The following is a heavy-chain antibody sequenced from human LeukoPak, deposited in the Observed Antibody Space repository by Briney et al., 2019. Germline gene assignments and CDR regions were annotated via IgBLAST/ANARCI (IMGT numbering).Heavy chain of an antibody. CDR1: GFTFSSYE. D-gene: IGHD3-9*01. CDR3: ARTAFDWSQVGGNWFDP. J-gene: IGHJ5*02. V-gene: IGHV3-48*03. CDR2: ISSSGTNI. Sequence: PGGSLRLSCAASGFTFSSYEMNWVRQAPGKGLEWISYISSSGTNIDYADSVKGRFTISRDNGKNSLYLQMNRLRAEDTAVYYCARTAFDWSQVGGNWFDPWGQGTLVTVSP.